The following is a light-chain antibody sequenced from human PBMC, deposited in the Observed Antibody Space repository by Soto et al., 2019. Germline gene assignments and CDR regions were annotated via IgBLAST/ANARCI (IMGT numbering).Light chain of an antibody. J-gene: IGKJ3*01. CDR3: QQYSSLSA. CDR2: KAS. Sequence: DIQMTQSPSPLSASVGDSVSITCRASQSIGSWLAWYQQKPGKVPKLLIHKASSLQSGVSSRFSGSGSGTEFTLTISSLQPDDSATYYCQQYSSLSAFGPGTKVDIK. CDR1: QSIGSW. V-gene: IGKV1-5*03.